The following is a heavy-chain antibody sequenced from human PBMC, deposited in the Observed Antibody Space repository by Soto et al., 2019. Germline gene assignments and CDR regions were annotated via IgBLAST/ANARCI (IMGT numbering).Heavy chain of an antibody. Sequence: QVPLQESGPGLVEPSETLSLICAVSGYSITSDYYWGWIRQPPGKGLEWIGSIYSWSTYYNPSLKYRVTIAVDTSKNQFSQRLTSVTAADTAMYYCAKKGYYPSVKLNLFDSWGQGTLVTVSS. J-gene: IGHJ4*02. CDR3: AKKGYYPSVKLNLFDS. CDR1: GYSITSDYY. CDR2: IYSWST. V-gene: IGHV4-38-2*01. D-gene: IGHD3-10*01.